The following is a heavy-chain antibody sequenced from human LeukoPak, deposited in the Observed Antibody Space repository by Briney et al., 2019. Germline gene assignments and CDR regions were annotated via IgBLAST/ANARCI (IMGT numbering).Heavy chain of an antibody. D-gene: IGHD3-9*01. V-gene: IGHV1-18*04. CDR2: ISAYNGNT. CDR3: ARAPYLRYFDWLSYYYYYMDV. J-gene: IGHJ6*03. CDR1: GYTFTGYY. Sequence: GASVKVSCKASGYTFTGYYMHWVRQAPGQGLEWMGWISAYNGNTNYAQKLQGRITMTTDTSTSTAYMELRSLRSDDTAVYYCARAPYLRYFDWLSYYYYYMDVWGKGTTVTVSS.